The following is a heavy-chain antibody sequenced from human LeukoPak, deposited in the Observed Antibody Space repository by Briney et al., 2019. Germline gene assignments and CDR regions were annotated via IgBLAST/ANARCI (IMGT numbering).Heavy chain of an antibody. CDR2: ISAYNGNT. D-gene: IGHD3-22*01. CDR3: ARDTRRPNYYDSSGYYWNY. Sequence: ASVKVSCKASGYTFTSYGISWVRQAPGQGLEWMGWISAYNGNTNYAQKLQGRVTMTTDTSTSTAYMELRSLRSDDTAVYYCARDTRRPNYYDSSGYYWNYWGQGTLVTVSS. CDR1: GYTFTSYG. V-gene: IGHV1-18*01. J-gene: IGHJ4*02.